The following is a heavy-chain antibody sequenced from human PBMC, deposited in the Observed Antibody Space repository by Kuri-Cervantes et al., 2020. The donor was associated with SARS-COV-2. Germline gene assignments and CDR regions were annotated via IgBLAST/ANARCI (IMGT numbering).Heavy chain of an antibody. CDR2: INAGNGNT. CDR1: GYTFTSYA. V-gene: IGHV1-3*01. Sequence: ASVKVSCKASGYTFTSYAMHWVRQAPGQRLEWMGWINAGNGNTKYSQKFQGRVTITRDTSASTAYMELSSLRSEDTAVYYCARDLGGVPAAIMWGQGTLVTVSS. D-gene: IGHD2-2*02. J-gene: IGHJ4*02. CDR3: ARDLGGVPAAIM.